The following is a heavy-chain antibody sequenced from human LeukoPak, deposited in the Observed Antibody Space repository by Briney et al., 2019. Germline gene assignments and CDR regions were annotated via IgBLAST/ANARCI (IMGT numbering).Heavy chain of an antibody. J-gene: IGHJ4*02. D-gene: IGHD3-10*01. Sequence: PGGSLRLSCAASGFTFSNAWMSWVRQAPGKGLEWVANIKQDGSEKYYVDSVKGRFTISRDNAKNSLYLQMNSLRAEDTAVYYCARVGSIWFAYYFDYWGQGTLVTVSS. CDR1: GFTFSNAW. CDR2: IKQDGSEK. V-gene: IGHV3-7*01. CDR3: ARVGSIWFAYYFDY.